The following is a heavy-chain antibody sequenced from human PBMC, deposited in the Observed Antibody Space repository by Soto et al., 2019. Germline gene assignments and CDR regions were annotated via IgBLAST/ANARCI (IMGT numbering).Heavy chain of an antibody. Sequence: PGGSLRLSCAASGFTFSSYSMNWVRQAPGKGLEGVSYISSSSSTIYYADSVKGRFTISRDNAKNSLYLQMNSLRDEDTAVYYCARVRGFYSGSERRRLDIHVCCPGPTGTLS. CDR1: GFTFSSYS. CDR3: ARVRGFYSGSERRRLDIHV. D-gene: IGHD1-26*01. CDR2: ISSSSSTI. J-gene: IGHJ6*02. V-gene: IGHV3-48*02.